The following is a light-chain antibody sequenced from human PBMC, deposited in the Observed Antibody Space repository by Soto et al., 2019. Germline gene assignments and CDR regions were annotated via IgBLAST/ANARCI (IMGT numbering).Light chain of an antibody. CDR3: GTGDKSLSAGV. CDR1: SSNIGNNY. Sequence: QSVLTQPPSVSAAPGQKVTISCSGSSSNIGNNYVSWYQQLPGTAPKLLIYENNKRPSGIPDRFSGAKSGTSATLGITGLQTGDEADYYCGTGDKSLSAGVFGGGTKVTVL. V-gene: IGLV1-51*01. CDR2: ENN. J-gene: IGLJ3*02.